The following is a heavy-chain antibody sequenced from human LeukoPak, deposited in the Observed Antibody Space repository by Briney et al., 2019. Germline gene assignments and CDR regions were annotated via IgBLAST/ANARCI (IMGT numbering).Heavy chain of an antibody. J-gene: IGHJ4*02. CDR3: AKISYIGSYYMDY. V-gene: IGHV3-23*01. CDR2: INGSGGST. CDR1: GFTFRTYA. D-gene: IGHD1-26*01. Sequence: PGASLRLSCAASGFTFRTYAMSWVRQAPGKGLEWVSIINGSGGSTYYADSVKGRFTVSRDNSKDTLYLQMNSLRAEDTAVYYCAKISYIGSYYMDYWGQGTLVTVSS.